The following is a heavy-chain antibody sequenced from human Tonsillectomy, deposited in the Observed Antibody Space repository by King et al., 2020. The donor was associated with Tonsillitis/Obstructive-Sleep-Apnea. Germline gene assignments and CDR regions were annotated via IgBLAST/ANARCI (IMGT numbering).Heavy chain of an antibody. CDR1: GGSFSGYY. J-gene: IGHJ6*03. CDR3: ARGLGCRVVPAANIYYYYYYMDV. V-gene: IGHV4-34*01. D-gene: IGHD2-2*01. CDR2: INHSGST. Sequence: VQLQQWGAGLLKPSETLSLTCAVYGGSFSGYYWSWIRQPPGKGLEWIGEINHSGSTNYNPSLKSRVTISVDTSKNQFSLKLSSVTAADTAVYYFARGLGCRVVPAANIYYYYYYMDVWGKGTTVTVSS.